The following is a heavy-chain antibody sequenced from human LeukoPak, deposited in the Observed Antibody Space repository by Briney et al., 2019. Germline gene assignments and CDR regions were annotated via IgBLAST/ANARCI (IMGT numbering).Heavy chain of an antibody. D-gene: IGHD3-22*01. Sequence: SETLSLTCTVSGYSISSGYYWGWIRQPPGKGLEWIGSIYHSGSTYYNPSLKRRVTISVDTSKNQFSLKLSSVTAADTAVYYCARHYYDSSGYSGQAPNDAFDIWGQGTMVTVSS. CDR3: ARHYYDSSGYSGQAPNDAFDI. V-gene: IGHV4-38-2*02. CDR1: GYSISSGYY. J-gene: IGHJ3*02. CDR2: IYHSGST.